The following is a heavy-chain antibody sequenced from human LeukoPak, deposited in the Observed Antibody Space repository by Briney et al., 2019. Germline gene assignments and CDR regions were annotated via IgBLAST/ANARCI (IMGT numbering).Heavy chain of an antibody. V-gene: IGHV1-18*04. Sequence: ASVKVSCKASGYTFTSYGISWVRQAPGQGLEWMGWISAYNGNTNYAQKLQGRVTMTTDTSTSTAYMELRSLRSDDTAVYYCARDRPRVVVVPAAMLDYYYYGMDVWGKGTTVAVSS. CDR3: ARDRPRVVVVPAAMLDYYYYGMDV. D-gene: IGHD2-2*01. J-gene: IGHJ6*04. CDR2: ISAYNGNT. CDR1: GYTFTSYG.